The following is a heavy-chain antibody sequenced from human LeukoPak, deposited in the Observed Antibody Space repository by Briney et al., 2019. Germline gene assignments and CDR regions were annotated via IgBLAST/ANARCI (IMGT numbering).Heavy chain of an antibody. D-gene: IGHD2-21*02. J-gene: IGHJ6*02. CDR2: ISSSSSYI. V-gene: IGHV3-11*06. CDR3: ARDDGATAPPHYYYGMDV. CDR1: GFTFSDYY. Sequence: GGSLRLSCAASGFTFSDYYMSWVRQAPGKGLEWVSSISSSSSYIYYADSVKGRFTISRDNAKNSLYLQMNSLRAEDTAVYYCARDDGATAPPHYYYGMDVWGQGTTVTVSS.